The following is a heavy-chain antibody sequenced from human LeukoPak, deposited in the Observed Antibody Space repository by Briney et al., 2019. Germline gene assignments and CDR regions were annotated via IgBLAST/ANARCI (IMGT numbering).Heavy chain of an antibody. D-gene: IGHD2-2*01. V-gene: IGHV4-59*12. CDR3: ARRPYCSSTSCYHPNWFDP. J-gene: IGHJ5*02. CDR2: IYYSGST. Sequence: PSETLSLTCTVSGGSISSYYWSWIRQPPGKGLEWIGYIYYSGSTNYNPSLKSRVTISVDTSKNQFSLKLSSVTAADTAVYYCARRPYCSSTSCYHPNWFDPWGQGTLVTVSS. CDR1: GGSISSYY.